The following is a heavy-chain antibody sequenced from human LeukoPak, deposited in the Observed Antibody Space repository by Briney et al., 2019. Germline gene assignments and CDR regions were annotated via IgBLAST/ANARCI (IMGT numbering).Heavy chain of an antibody. V-gene: IGHV4-59*08. J-gene: IGHJ4*02. CDR1: GGSLSDYY. Sequence: SETLSLTCTVSGGSLSDYYWNWIRQPPGKGLEWIGYIYYSGSTNYNPSLTSRVAILVDTSENQFSLKLSSVTAADTAVYYCARRRSGSNSFDYWGQGTLVTVSS. D-gene: IGHD2-2*01. CDR2: IYYSGST. CDR3: ARRRSGSNSFDY.